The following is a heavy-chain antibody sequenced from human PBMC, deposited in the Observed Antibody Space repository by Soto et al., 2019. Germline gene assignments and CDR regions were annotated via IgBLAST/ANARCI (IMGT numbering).Heavy chain of an antibody. Sequence: GGSLRISFAASGFTFSSYGMDWVRQAPGKGLEWVAVISYDGSNKYYADSVKGRFTISRDNSKNTLYLQMNSLRAEDTAVYYCAKGVVLWFGELSGGRAEGMDVWGQGTTVTVSS. J-gene: IGHJ6*02. CDR3: AKGVVLWFGELSGGRAEGMDV. CDR1: GFTFSSYG. CDR2: ISYDGSNK. V-gene: IGHV3-30*18. D-gene: IGHD3-10*01.